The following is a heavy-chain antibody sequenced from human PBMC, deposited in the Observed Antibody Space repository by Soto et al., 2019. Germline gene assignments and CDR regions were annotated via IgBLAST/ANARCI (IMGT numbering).Heavy chain of an antibody. Sequence: PGESLKISCQGSGYSSTSNWIGWVRQMPGKGLEWMGIINPADSDIKYSPSFQGQVTISADKSIGTAYLQWSSLKASDTAMYYCARHQRDDASRKIDYWGHGTLVTVSS. CDR1: GYSSTSNW. CDR2: INPADSDI. J-gene: IGHJ4*01. CDR3: ARHQRDDASRKIDY. D-gene: IGHD3-16*01. V-gene: IGHV5-51*01.